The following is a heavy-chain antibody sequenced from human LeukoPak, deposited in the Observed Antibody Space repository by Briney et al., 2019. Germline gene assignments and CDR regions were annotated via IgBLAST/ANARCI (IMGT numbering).Heavy chain of an antibody. J-gene: IGHJ4*02. CDR2: IRHDENDK. Sequence: GGSLRLSCAVSGFALRNYGMHWVRQAPGKGLEWVAYIRHDENDKYHVEGRFTISRDNSKNTLFLQMNSLRPEDTAVYYCAKDEGIRCLNGDCPFDHWGRGILVTVSP. V-gene: IGHV3-30*02. D-gene: IGHD2-21*01. CDR1: GFALRNYG. CDR3: AKDEGIRCLNGDCPFDH.